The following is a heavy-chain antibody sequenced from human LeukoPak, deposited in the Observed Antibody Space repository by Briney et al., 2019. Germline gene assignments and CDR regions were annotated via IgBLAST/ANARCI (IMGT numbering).Heavy chain of an antibody. V-gene: IGHV1-2*02. CDR1: GYTFTGYY. J-gene: IGHJ5*02. CDR2: INPNSGGT. CDR3: ARGAFLTYSSSRGRWSDP. Sequence: ASVKVSCKASGYTFTGYYMHWVRQAPGQGLECMGWINPNSGGTNYAQKFQGRVTMTRDTSISTAYMELSRLRSDDTAVYYCARGAFLTYSSSRGRWSDPWGQGTLVTVSS. D-gene: IGHD6-6*01.